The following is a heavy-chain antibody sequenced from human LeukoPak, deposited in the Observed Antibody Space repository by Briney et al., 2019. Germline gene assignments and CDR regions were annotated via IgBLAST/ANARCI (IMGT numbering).Heavy chain of an antibody. V-gene: IGHV3-48*03. CDR3: ARGEEIVGVVRGMDV. D-gene: IGHD1-26*01. J-gene: IGHJ6*02. CDR1: GFTFSSYE. Sequence: GGSLRLSCAASGFTFSSYEMNRVRQAPGKGLEWVSYISSSGSTIYYADSVKGRFTISRDNAKNSLYLQMNSLRAEDTAVYYCARGEEIVGVVRGMDVWGQGTTVTVSS. CDR2: ISSSGSTI.